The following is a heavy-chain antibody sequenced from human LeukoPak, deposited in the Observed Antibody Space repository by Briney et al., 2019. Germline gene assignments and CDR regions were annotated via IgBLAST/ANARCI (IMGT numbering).Heavy chain of an antibody. V-gene: IGHV4-4*07. CDR3: ARARSPTTSVAGACFDY. CDR2: IYTSGIT. Sequence: SETLSLTCTVSDVSISTYYWNWIRQPAGKGLEWIGRIYTSGITNYSPSLKSRVTMSVGTSKNQFSLNLSSVTAADTAVYYCARARSPTTSVAGACFDYWGQGILVTVSS. CDR1: DVSISTYY. D-gene: IGHD6-19*01. J-gene: IGHJ4*02.